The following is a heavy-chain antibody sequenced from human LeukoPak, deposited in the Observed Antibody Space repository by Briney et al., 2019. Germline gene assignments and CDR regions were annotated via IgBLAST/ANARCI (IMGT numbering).Heavy chain of an antibody. Sequence: SETLSLTCAVYGGSFSGYYWSWIRQPPGKGLEWIGEINHSGSTNYNPSLKSRVTISVDTSKNQFSLKLSSVTAADTAVYYCARGHRPLHYWGQGTLVTVSS. CDR1: GGSFSGYY. J-gene: IGHJ4*02. CDR3: ARGHRPLHY. CDR2: INHSGST. D-gene: IGHD1-14*01. V-gene: IGHV4-34*01.